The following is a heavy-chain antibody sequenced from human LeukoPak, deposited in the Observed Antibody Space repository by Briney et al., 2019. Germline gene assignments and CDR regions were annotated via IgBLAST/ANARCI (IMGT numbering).Heavy chain of an antibody. D-gene: IGHD5-12*01. J-gene: IGHJ6*03. CDR2: VYHSGST. V-gene: IGHV4-59*01. CDR1: GGSISTYY. Sequence: SETLSLTCTVSGGSISTYYWNWIRQPPGKGLEWIGYVYHSGSTDYNPSLKSRVTISVDTSKNQFSLKLSSVTAADTAVYYCARGRRGYSGYDSRYYYYMDVWGKGTTVTVSS. CDR3: ARGRRGYSGYDSRYYYYMDV.